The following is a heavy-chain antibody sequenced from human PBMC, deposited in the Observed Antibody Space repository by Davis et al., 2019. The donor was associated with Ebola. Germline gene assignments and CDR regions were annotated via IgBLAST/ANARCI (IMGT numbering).Heavy chain of an antibody. V-gene: IGHV3-30-3*01. Sequence: GESLKISCAASGFTFSSYAMHWVRQAPGKGLEWVAVISYDGSNKYYADSVKGRFTISRDNSKNTLYLQMNSLRAEDTAVYYCAREAGYCSSTSCEPCFDYWGQGTLVTVSS. J-gene: IGHJ4*02. CDR3: AREAGYCSSTSCEPCFDY. D-gene: IGHD2-2*01. CDR1: GFTFSSYA. CDR2: ISYDGSNK.